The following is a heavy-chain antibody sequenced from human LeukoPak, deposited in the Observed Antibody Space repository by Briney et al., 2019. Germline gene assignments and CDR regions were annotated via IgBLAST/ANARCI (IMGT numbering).Heavy chain of an antibody. V-gene: IGHV4-61*02. D-gene: IGHD3-10*01. CDR1: GDSISSGSYY. CDR2: IYISGTT. Sequence: SETLSLTCTVSGDSISSGSYYWSWIRQPAGKGLEWIGRIYISGTTNYNPSLKSRVTISADTSKNQFSLKLSSVTAADTAVYYCARLRYYGSGSYPMTGNWFDPWGQGTLVTVSS. J-gene: IGHJ5*02. CDR3: ARLRYYGSGSYPMTGNWFDP.